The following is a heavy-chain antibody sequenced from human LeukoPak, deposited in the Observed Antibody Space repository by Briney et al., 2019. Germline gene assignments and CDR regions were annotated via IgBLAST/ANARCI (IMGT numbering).Heavy chain of an antibody. CDR3: ARGLGYCSSTSCYLDV. D-gene: IGHD2-2*01. V-gene: IGHV3-7*01. CDR1: GFTFDNYW. CDR2: IRQDGRQK. Sequence: GGSLRLSCVASGFTFDNYWMSWVRQAPGKGLEWVANIRQDGRQKVYVDSVKGRFTISRDNAKNSLYLQMNSLRAEDTAVYYCARGLGYCSSTSCYLDVWGKGTTVTVSS. J-gene: IGHJ6*03.